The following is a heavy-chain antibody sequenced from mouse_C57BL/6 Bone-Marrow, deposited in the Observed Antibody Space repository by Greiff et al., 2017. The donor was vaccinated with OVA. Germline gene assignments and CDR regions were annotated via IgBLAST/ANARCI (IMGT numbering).Heavy chain of an antibody. J-gene: IGHJ3*01. CDR2: INPNNGGT. CDR1: GYTFTDYN. D-gene: IGHD2-5*01. V-gene: IGHV1-18*01. Sequence: VQLQQSGPELVKPGASVKIPCKASGYTFTDYNMDWVKQSHGKSLEWIGDINPNNGGTIYNQKFKGKATLTVDKSSSTAYMELRSLTSEDTAVYYCARWVYYSNYGAFAYWGQGTLVTVSA. CDR3: ARWVYYSNYGAFAY.